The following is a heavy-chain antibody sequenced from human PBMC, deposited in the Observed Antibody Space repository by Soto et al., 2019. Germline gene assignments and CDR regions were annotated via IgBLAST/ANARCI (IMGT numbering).Heavy chain of an antibody. Sequence: ASVKVSCKASGGTFSSYAFNWVRQAPGQGLGWMGRIIPILNVPNYSQKFQDRVTITADKSTSTAYMELSSLRSEDTAVYYCASTPDYGMDVWGQGTTVTVSS. J-gene: IGHJ6*02. CDR1: GGTFSSYA. CDR3: ASTPDYGMDV. V-gene: IGHV1-69*04. CDR2: IIPILNVP.